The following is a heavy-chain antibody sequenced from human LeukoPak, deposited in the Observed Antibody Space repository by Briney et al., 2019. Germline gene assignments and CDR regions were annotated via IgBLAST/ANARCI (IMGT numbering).Heavy chain of an antibody. CDR2: IYYSGST. CDR1: GDSISSSNW. CDR3: ARGRGGGGSSNNWLDP. D-gene: IGHD2-15*01. Sequence: SETLSLTCAVSGDSISSSNWWSWVRQPPGKGLEWIGYIYYSGSTNYNPSLRSRLTISLDTSKNQFSLKLSSVTAADTAVYYCARGRGGGGSSNNWLDPWGQGSLVIVSS. V-gene: IGHV4-4*02. J-gene: IGHJ5*02.